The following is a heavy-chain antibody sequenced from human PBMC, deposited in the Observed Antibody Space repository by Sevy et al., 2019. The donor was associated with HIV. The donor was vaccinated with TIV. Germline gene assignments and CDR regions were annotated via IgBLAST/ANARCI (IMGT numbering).Heavy chain of an antibody. CDR3: ARGRYSDSNGDYFK. V-gene: IGHV3-33*01. Sequence: GGSLRLSCAASGFTFSSYGMHWVRQAPGKGPEWVAVIWYDGGKKFYADSVRGRFTISRDNSRNTLYLQMNSLRVEDTAVYYCARGRYSDSNGDYFKWGQGTLVTVSS. D-gene: IGHD3-22*01. CDR2: IWYDGGKK. CDR1: GFTFSSYG. J-gene: IGHJ1*01.